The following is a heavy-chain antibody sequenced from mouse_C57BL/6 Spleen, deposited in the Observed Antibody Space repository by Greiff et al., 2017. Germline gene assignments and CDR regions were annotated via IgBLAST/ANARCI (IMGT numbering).Heavy chain of an antibody. V-gene: IGHV5-17*01. CDR2: ISSGSSTI. J-gene: IGHJ1*03. CDR3: GRYSYFEV. CDR1: GFTFSDYG. Sequence: EVKLMESGGGLVKPGGSLKLSCAASGFTFSDYGMHWVRQAPEQGLEWVAYISSGSSTIYYADTVKGRFTISRDNAKNTLFLQMTSLRSEDTGMYYCGRYSYFEVWGTGTTVTVSS.